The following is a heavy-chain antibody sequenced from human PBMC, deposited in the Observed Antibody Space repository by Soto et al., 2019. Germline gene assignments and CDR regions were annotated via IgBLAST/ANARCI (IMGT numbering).Heavy chain of an antibody. CDR2: MNPGSGKT. Sequence: QVQLVQSGAEVKEPGASVRVSCKASGYTFINFDISWVRQAAGQGIEWLGWMNPGSGKTGYASKFQGRVAMTREASTDTSHLELSRLTSDDTAVYYCARMASAGTLNWFDPWGQGTLVTVSS. V-gene: IGHV1-8*02. CDR3: ARMASAGTLNWFDP. CDR1: GYTFINFD. J-gene: IGHJ5*02. D-gene: IGHD6-13*01.